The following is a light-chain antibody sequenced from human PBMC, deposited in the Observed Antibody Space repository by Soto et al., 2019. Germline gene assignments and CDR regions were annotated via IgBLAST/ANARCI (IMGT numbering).Light chain of an antibody. Sequence: EIVLTQSPGTLSLSPGERATLSCRASQSVSSSYLAWYQQKPGQAPRLLIYGASSRATGIPDRFSGSGSGTDFTLTISRLEPEDFAVYYCQQYGSSPSYSRIYTFCQGTKLEIK. V-gene: IGKV3-20*01. CDR2: GAS. CDR1: QSVSSSY. CDR3: QQYGSSPSYSRIYT. J-gene: IGKJ2*01.